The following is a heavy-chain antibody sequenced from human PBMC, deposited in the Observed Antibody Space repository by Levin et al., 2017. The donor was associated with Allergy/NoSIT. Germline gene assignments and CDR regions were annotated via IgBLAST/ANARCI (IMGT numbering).Heavy chain of an antibody. CDR2: ISSSGSTI. V-gene: IGHV3-48*02. CDR3: AREELRAGYLLPLDH. CDR1: GFNFSTYS. D-gene: IGHD1-1*01. J-gene: IGHJ4*02. Sequence: PGESLKISCSASGFNFSTYSMNWVRQAPGKGLEWVSFISSSGSTIYYADSVKGRFTISRDNAKNSLFLQMNSLRDDDTAVYYCAREELRAGYLLPLDHWGQGTRVTVSS.